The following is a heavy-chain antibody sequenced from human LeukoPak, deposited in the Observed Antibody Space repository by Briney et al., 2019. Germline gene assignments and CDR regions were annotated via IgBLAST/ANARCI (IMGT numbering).Heavy chain of an antibody. D-gene: IGHD6-19*01. Sequence: SETLSLTCTVSGGSISSYYWSWIRQPPGKGLEWIGHIFYSGSTNYNPSLKSRVTISVDTSKNQFSLKLSSVTAADTAVYYCARVTGGWSLPYFDYWGQGTLVTVSS. CDR1: GGSISSYY. CDR3: ARVTGGWSLPYFDY. CDR2: IFYSGST. V-gene: IGHV4-59*01. J-gene: IGHJ4*02.